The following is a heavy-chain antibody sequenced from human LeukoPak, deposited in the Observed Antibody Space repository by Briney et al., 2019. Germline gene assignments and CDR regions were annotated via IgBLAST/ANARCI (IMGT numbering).Heavy chain of an antibody. CDR1: GGSFSGYY. J-gene: IGHJ6*03. CDR2: INHSGST. Sequence: SETLSLTCAVYGGSFSGYYWSWIRQPPGKGLEWIGEINHSGSTNYNPSLKRRVTISVDTSKNQFSLKLSSVTAADTAVYYCARGLHYYDSSGYYSWYYYYYMDVWGKGTTVTVSS. V-gene: IGHV4-34*01. CDR3: ARGLHYYDSSGYYSWYYYYYMDV. D-gene: IGHD3-22*01.